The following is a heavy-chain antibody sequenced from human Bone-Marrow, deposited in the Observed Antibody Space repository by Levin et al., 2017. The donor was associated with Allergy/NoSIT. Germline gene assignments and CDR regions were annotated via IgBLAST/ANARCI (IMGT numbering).Heavy chain of an antibody. CDR2: IYWDEDK. CDR1: GFSLSSPGVG. V-gene: IGHV2-5*02. CDR3: THSRPPLRTRHFDY. Sequence: SGPTLVKPTQTLTLTCSYSGFSLSSPGVGVGWVRQSPGKALEWLALIYWDEDKRYSPSLRSRLSITMDTSKNQVFLRMTNMDPVDTATYYCTHSRPPLRTRHFDYWAQGALVNVSS. J-gene: IGHJ4*02. D-gene: IGHD4-17*01.